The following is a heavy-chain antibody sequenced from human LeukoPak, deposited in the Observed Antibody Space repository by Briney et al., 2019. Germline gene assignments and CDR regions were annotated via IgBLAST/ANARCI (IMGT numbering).Heavy chain of an antibody. V-gene: IGHV3-23*01. CDR3: AKDSTSYGDYDN. Sequence: EGSLRLSCAASGFTFSSYGMSWVRQAPGKGLEWVSAISGSGGSTYYADSVKGRFTISRDNSKNTLYLQMNSLRAEDTAVYYCAKDSTSYGDYDNWGQGTLVTVSS. CDR2: ISGSGGST. CDR1: GFTFSSYG. J-gene: IGHJ4*02. D-gene: IGHD4-17*01.